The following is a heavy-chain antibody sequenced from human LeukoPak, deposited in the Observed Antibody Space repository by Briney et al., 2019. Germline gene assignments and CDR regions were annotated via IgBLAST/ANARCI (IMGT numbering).Heavy chain of an antibody. J-gene: IGHJ4*02. Sequence: GSSVKVSCKASGGTFSSYATSWVRQAPGQGLEWMGRIIPILGMANYAQKFQGRVTITADKSTSTAYMELSSLRSEDTAVYYCARSNYYDSSGYYSVYWGQGTLVTVSS. CDR2: IIPILGMA. CDR3: ARSNYYDSSGYYSVY. CDR1: GGTFSSYA. D-gene: IGHD3-22*01. V-gene: IGHV1-69*04.